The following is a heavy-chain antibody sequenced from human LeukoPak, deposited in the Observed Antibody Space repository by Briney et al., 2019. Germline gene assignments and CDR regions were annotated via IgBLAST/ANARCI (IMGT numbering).Heavy chain of an antibody. D-gene: IGHD6-25*01. CDR3: ARERIAATGLIDY. J-gene: IGHJ4*02. V-gene: IGHV4-31*03. CDR1: GGSIRTGCYY. CDR2: IYYSGST. Sequence: PSETLSLTCTVSGGSIRTGCYYWSWIRQHPGKGLEWIGYIYYSGSTYYNPSLKSRVTMSVDTSKNQFSLRLRSVTAADTAVYYCARERIAATGLIDYWGQGTLVTVSS.